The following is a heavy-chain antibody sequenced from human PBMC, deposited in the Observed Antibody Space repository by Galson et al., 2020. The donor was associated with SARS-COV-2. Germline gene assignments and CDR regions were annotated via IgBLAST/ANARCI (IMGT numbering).Heavy chain of an antibody. D-gene: IGHD1-26*01. V-gene: IGHV3-23*01. J-gene: IGHJ4*02. Sequence: GSLRLSCAASGFTFSSYSMAWIRQAPGKGLDWVAAISDSGDTTYYADSVKGRFTISRDNSKNTLYLQMKTLTVADTAVYYCVKMYSRHYDCWGQGTLVTVSS. CDR1: GFTFSSYS. CDR3: VKMYSRHYDC. CDR2: ISDSGDTT.